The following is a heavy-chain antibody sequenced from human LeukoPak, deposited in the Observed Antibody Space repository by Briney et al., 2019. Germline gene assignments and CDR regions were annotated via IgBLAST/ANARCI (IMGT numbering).Heavy chain of an antibody. V-gene: IGHV3-23*01. D-gene: IGHD3-22*01. J-gene: IGHJ4*02. CDR3: AKASRTYYDSSGSEY. Sequence: GGSLRLSCAASGLTFSSYAMSWVRQAPGKGLEWVSAISGSGGSTYYADSVKGRFTISRDNSKNTLYLQMNSLRAEDTAIYYCAKASRTYYDSSGSEYWGQGTLVTVSS. CDR1: GLTFSSYA. CDR2: ISGSGGST.